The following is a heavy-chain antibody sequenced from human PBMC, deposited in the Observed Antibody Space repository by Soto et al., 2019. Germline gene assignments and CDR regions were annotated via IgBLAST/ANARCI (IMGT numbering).Heavy chain of an antibody. Sequence: SETLSLTCAVSGDSISSVSWGSWVRQSPGKGRQWVGEIYHSGNTRDNPSLKSRVTMPVDKSNNQFSLNLMSVTAAATATYYCARDSRTGCSSTDCYMSWGRGILVTVSS. V-gene: IGHV4-4*02. CDR3: ARDSRTGCSSTDCYMS. CDR1: GDSISSVSW. J-gene: IGHJ5*02. CDR2: IYHSGNT. D-gene: IGHD2-2*01.